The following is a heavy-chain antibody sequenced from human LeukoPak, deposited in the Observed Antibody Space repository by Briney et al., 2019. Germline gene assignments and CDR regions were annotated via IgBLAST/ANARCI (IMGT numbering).Heavy chain of an antibody. CDR1: GFIVSSNY. Sequence: GGSLRLSCVVSGFIVSSNYMSWVRQAPGKGLEWVSVIYSAGNTYYADSVKGRFTISRHNSENTLYLHMNSLRVEDTAVYFCARGGTPGYSSGRIDYWGQGTLVTVSS. J-gene: IGHJ4*02. D-gene: IGHD6-19*01. CDR2: IYSAGNT. V-gene: IGHV3-53*04. CDR3: ARGGTPGYSSGRIDY.